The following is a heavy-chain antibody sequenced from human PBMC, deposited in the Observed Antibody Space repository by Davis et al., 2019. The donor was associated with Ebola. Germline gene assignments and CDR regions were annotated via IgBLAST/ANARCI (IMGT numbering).Heavy chain of an antibody. V-gene: IGHV1-69*04. D-gene: IGHD4-11*01. CDR2: IIPILGIA. CDR1: GFTFSSFA. CDR3: ARDHAVTYPNTYYYYGMDV. Sequence: GGSLRLSCAASGFTFSSFAISWVRQAPGQGLEWMGRIIPILGIANYAQKFQGRVTITADKSTSTAYMELSSLRSEDTAVYYCARDHAVTYPNTYYYYGMDVWGQGTTVTVSS. J-gene: IGHJ6*02.